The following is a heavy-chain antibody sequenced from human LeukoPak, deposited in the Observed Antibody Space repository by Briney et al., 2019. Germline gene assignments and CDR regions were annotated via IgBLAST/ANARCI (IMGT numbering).Heavy chain of an antibody. D-gene: IGHD1-26*01. Sequence: GGSLRLSCSASGFTFSSFAMFWVRQAPGRGLEYVSGISSDGGRTNYADSVKARFTISRDNSKVTLYLQMTSLRPEDTAIYYCVKDPSGNYFYFDYWGQGTLVTVSS. CDR2: ISSDGGRT. V-gene: IGHV3-64D*09. CDR1: GFTFSSFA. J-gene: IGHJ4*02. CDR3: VKDPSGNYFYFDY.